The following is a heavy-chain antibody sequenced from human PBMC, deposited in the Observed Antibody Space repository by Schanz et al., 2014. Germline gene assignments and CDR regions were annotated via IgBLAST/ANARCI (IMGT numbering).Heavy chain of an antibody. CDR1: GFTFTDYY. CDR2: ISHNTFYT. J-gene: IGHJ5*02. D-gene: IGHD5-18*01. Sequence: QVQLVESGGSLVKPGGSLRLSCAASGFTFTDYYISWIRQAPGMGLEWVSYISHNTFYTDSADSVKGHFTISRDNAKNSVYLQMNTLRAEDTAIYFCARDVYRSGRPFDLWGQGTLVTVSS. CDR3: ARDVYRSGRPFDL. V-gene: IGHV3-11*06.